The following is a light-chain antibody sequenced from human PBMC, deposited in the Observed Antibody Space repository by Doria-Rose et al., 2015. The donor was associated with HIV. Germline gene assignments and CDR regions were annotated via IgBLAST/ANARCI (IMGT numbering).Light chain of an antibody. CDR3: HQYGTSWT. Sequence: EIVMTQSPGTLSLSPGERAALSCRASQSFSSTYLAWYQQKPGQAPSLLIYDGSTTATGIPDRFSASGSGTDFTHTINRLEPEDFALYYCHQYGTSWTFGQGTKVEI. CDR2: DGS. CDR1: QSFSSTY. V-gene: IGKV3-20*01. J-gene: IGKJ1*01.